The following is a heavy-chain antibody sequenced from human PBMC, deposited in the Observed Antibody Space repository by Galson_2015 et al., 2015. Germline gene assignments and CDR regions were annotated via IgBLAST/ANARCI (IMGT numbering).Heavy chain of an antibody. Sequence: SLRLSCAASGFTFSSYEMNWVRQAPGKGLEWVSYISSSGSTIYYADSVKGRFTISRDNAKNSLYLQMNSLRAEDTAVYYCAREHYDILTGPHAFDIWGQGTMVTVSS. CDR1: GFTFSSYE. CDR2: ISSSGSTI. J-gene: IGHJ3*02. V-gene: IGHV3-48*03. CDR3: AREHYDILTGPHAFDI. D-gene: IGHD3-9*01.